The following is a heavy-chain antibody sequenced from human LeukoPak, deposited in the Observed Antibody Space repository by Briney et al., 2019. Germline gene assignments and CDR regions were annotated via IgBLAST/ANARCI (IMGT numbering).Heavy chain of an antibody. CDR2: ISGSGGST. CDR3: AKDLFLDGGWYVIDY. CDR1: GFTFSSYA. J-gene: IGHJ4*02. V-gene: IGHV3-23*01. Sequence: PGRSLRLSCAASGFTFSSYAMSWVRQAPGKGLEWVSAISGSGGSTYYADSVKGRFTISRDNSKNTLCLQMNSLRAEDTAVYYCAKDLFLDGGWYVIDYWGQGALVTVSS. D-gene: IGHD6-19*01.